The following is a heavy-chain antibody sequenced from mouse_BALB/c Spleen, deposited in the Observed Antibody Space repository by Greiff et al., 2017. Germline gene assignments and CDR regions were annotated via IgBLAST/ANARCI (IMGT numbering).Heavy chain of an antibody. Sequence: QPGSELVRPGASVKLSCKASGYTFTSYWMHWVKQRPGQGLEWIGNIYPGSGSTNYDEKFKSKATLTVDTSSSTAYMQLSSLTSEDSAVYYCTREGGLRRGGYAMDYWGQGTSVTVSS. D-gene: IGHD2-4*01. V-gene: IGHV1S22*01. CDR3: TREGGLRRGGYAMDY. J-gene: IGHJ4*01. CDR2: IYPGSGST. CDR1: GYTFTSYW.